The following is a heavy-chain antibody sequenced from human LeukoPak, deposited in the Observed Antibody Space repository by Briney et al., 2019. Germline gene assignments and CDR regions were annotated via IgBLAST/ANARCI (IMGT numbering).Heavy chain of an antibody. CDR2: ISAYNGNT. CDR1: GYSFTSYG. Sequence: ASVKVSCKASGYSFTSYGISWVRQAPGQGLEWMGWISAYNGNTIYAQKLRDRVTMTTDTSTSTAYMELRSLRSDDAAVYYCARARGDRDWFDPWGQGTLVTVSS. V-gene: IGHV1-18*01. D-gene: IGHD3-16*01. CDR3: ARARGDRDWFDP. J-gene: IGHJ5*02.